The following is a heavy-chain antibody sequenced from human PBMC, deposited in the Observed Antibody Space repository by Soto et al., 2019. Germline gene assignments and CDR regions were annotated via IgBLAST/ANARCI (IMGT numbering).Heavy chain of an antibody. V-gene: IGHV4-59*01. CDR2: IYYSGST. CDR1: GGSINSYY. CDR3: ARVPWQWLGGYAFDI. J-gene: IGHJ3*02. Sequence: QVRLQESGPGLVKPSETLSLTCTVSGGSINSYYWSWIRQPPGKGLEWIGYIYYSGSTNYNPSLMSRATISVDTSKNQFTLKLSSVTAADTAVYYCARVPWQWLGGYAFDIWGQGTMVTVSS. D-gene: IGHD6-19*01.